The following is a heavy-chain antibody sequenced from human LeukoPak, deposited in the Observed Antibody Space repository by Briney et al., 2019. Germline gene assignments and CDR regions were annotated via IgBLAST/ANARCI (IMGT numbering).Heavy chain of an antibody. CDR3: ARDQFGEFSYYGMDV. D-gene: IGHD3-10*01. Sequence: GGSLRLSCAASGFTFSSYWMSWVRQAPGKGLEWVANIKQDGSEKCYVDSVKGRFTISRDNAKNSLYLQMNSLRAEDTAVYYCARDQFGEFSYYGMDVWGQGTTVTVSS. V-gene: IGHV3-7*01. J-gene: IGHJ6*02. CDR2: IKQDGSEK. CDR1: GFTFSSYW.